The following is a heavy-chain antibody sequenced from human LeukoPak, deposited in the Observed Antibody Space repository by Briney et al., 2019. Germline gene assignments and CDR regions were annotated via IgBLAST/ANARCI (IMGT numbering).Heavy chain of an antibody. J-gene: IGHJ3*02. CDR2: ISWNSGSI. D-gene: IGHD5-24*01. CDR3: ARFSLDAFDI. Sequence: PGRSLRLSCAASGFTFDGYAMHWVRQAPGKGLEWVSGISWNSGSIGYADSVKGRFTISRDNAKNSLYLQMNSLRAEDTAVYYCARFSLDAFDIWGQGTMVTVPS. CDR1: GFTFDGYA. V-gene: IGHV3-9*01.